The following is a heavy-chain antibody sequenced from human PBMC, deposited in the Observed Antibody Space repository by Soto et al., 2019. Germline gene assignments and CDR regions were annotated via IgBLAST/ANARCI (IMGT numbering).Heavy chain of an antibody. CDR1: GGTFSSYA. Sequence: QVQLVQSGAEVKKPGSSVKVSCKASGGTFSSYAISWVRQAPGQGLEWMGGIIPIFGTANYAQKFQGRVTITADESTSTAYMELSSLRSEDTAVYYCARARYYDILTGYGYYYYGMDVWGQGTTVTVSS. D-gene: IGHD3-9*01. CDR2: IIPIFGTA. J-gene: IGHJ6*02. V-gene: IGHV1-69*12. CDR3: ARARYYDILTGYGYYYYGMDV.